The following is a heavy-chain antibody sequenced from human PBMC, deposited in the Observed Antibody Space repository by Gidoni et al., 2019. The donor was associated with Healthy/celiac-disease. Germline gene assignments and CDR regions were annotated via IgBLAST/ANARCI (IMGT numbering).Heavy chain of an antibody. Sequence: EVQLVESGGGLVQHGGSLRLSWAASGFTLSSYEMNWVRQAPVKGLEWVSYISSSGSTIYYADSVKGRFTISRDNAKNSLYLQMNSLRAEDTAVYYCARVLLWFGELLGIDYWGQGTLVTVSS. V-gene: IGHV3-48*03. CDR3: ARVLLWFGELLGIDY. CDR2: ISSSGSTI. CDR1: GFTLSSYE. J-gene: IGHJ4*02. D-gene: IGHD3-10*01.